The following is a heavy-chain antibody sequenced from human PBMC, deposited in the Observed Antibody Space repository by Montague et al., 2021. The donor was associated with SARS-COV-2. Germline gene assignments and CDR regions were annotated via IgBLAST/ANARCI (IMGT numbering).Heavy chain of an antibody. V-gene: IGHV4-61*01. CDR1: GGSVSSGSYY. CDR3: ARDPWRITIFGVVTRYGMDV. J-gene: IGHJ6*02. Sequence: SETLSLTCIVSGGSVSSGSYYWSWIRQPPGKGLEWIGYIYYSGSTNYNPSLKSRVTISVDTSKYQFSLRLSSVTAADTAVYYCARDPWRITIFGVVTRYGMDVWGQGTTVTVSS. CDR2: IYYSGST. D-gene: IGHD3-3*01.